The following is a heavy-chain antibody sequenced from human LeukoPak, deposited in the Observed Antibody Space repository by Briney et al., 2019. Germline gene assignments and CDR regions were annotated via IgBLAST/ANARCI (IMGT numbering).Heavy chain of an antibody. J-gene: IGHJ1*01. CDR1: GFTFSSYA. CDR2: ISGSGGST. V-gene: IGHV3-23*01. CDR3: AKDFSYYYGSSGRGGH. D-gene: IGHD3-22*01. Sequence: GGSLRLSCAASGFTFSSYAMSWVRQAPGKGLEWVSAISGSGGSTYYADSVKGRFTISRDNSKNTLYLQMNSLRAEDTAVYYCAKDFSYYYGSSGRGGHWGQGTLVTVSS.